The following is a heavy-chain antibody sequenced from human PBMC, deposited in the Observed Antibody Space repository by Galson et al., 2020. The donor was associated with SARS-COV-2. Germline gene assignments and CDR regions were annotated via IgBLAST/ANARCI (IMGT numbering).Heavy chain of an antibody. V-gene: IGHV3-30*01. CDR3: ARARSGSYTGEFDY. D-gene: IGHD1-26*01. J-gene: IGHJ4*02. CDR2: ISYDGSNN. CDR1: GFTFSSYA. Sequence: GGSLRLSCAASGFTFSSYAMHWVRQAPGKGLEWVAVISYDGSNNYYADSVKGRFTISRDNSKNTLYLQMNSLRAEDTAVYYCARARSGSYTGEFDYWGQGTLVTVSS.